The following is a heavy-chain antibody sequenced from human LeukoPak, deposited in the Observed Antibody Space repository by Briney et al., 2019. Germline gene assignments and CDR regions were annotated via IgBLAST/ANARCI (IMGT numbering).Heavy chain of an antibody. V-gene: IGHV4-39*01. CDR1: GGSISSSSYY. CDR3: PRRPQSYIDV. Sequence: SETLSLTCTVSGGSISSSSYYWGWIRQPPGKGLEWIGSINYSGSTYYNPSLKSRVTISVDTSKNQFSLKLSSVTAADTAVYYCPRRPQSYIDVWGKGTTVTVSS. CDR2: INYSGST. J-gene: IGHJ6*03.